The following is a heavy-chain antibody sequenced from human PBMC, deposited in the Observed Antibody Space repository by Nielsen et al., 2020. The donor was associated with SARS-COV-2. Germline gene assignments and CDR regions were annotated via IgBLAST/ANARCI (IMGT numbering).Heavy chain of an antibody. V-gene: IGHV4-61*05. J-gene: IGHJ6*02. Sequence: SETLSLTCTVSGGSISSSSYYWGWIRQPPGKGLEWIGYIYYSGSTKYNPSLKSRVTISVDTSKNQFSLKLTSVTAADTAVYYCARQGLYYYYGMDVWGQGTTVTVSS. CDR1: GGSISSSSYY. CDR2: IYYSGST. CDR3: ARQGLYYYYGMDV.